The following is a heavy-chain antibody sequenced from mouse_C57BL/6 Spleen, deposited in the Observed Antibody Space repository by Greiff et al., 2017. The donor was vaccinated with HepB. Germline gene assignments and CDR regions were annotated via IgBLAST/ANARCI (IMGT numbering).Heavy chain of an antibody. D-gene: IGHD1-1*01. CDR2: IYPGGGYT. CDR1: GYTFTNYW. Sequence: VQLQQSGAELVRPGTSVKMSCKASGYTFTNYWIGWAKQRPGHGLEWIGDIYPGGGYTNHNEKFKGKATLTADKSSSTAYMQFSSLTSEDSAIYYCARGGYYGSSYYFDYWGQGTTLTVSS. J-gene: IGHJ2*01. CDR3: ARGGYYGSSYYFDY. V-gene: IGHV1-63*01.